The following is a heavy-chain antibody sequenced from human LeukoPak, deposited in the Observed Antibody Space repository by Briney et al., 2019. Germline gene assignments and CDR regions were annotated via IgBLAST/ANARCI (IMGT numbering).Heavy chain of an antibody. J-gene: IGHJ4*02. CDR1: GGSIRNEY. Sequence: SETLSLTCTVSGGSIRNEYWSWIRQPAGKGLEWIGRIYSSGSTNYNPSLSSRITMTVDTSKNQFSLRLTSVTAADTAVYYCARLTTIAVAGTLPKFDYWGQGTLVTVSS. CDR3: ARLTTIAVAGTLPKFDY. CDR2: IYSSGST. V-gene: IGHV4-4*07. D-gene: IGHD6-13*01.